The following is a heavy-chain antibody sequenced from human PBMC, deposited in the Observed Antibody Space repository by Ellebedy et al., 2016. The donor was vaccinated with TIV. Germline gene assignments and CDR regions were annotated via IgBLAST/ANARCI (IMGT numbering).Heavy chain of an antibody. V-gene: IGHV1-8*01. J-gene: IGHJ6*03. D-gene: IGHD2-21*02. CDR2: MNPNSGNT. CDR1: GYTFTSYD. Sequence: ASVKVSXKASGYTFTSYDINWVRQATGQGLEWMGWMNPNSGNTGYAQKFQGRVTMTRDTSISTAYMELSRLRSDDTAVYYCARGPTIVVVTATYYYYMDVWGKGTTVTVSS. CDR3: ARGPTIVVVTATYYYYMDV.